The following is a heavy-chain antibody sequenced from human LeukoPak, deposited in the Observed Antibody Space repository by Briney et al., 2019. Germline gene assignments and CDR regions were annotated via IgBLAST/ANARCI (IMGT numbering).Heavy chain of an antibody. J-gene: IGHJ6*03. CDR3: ARRVGYTYGGYYYYMDV. V-gene: IGHV5-51*01. D-gene: IGHD5-18*01. Sequence: GESLKIPCKGSGYNFTSYWIGWVRQMPGKGLEWMGIIYPGDSDTRYSPSFQGQVSISADKSISTAYLQWSTLKASDTAMYYCARRVGYTYGGYYYYMDVWGKGTTVTVSS. CDR2: IYPGDSDT. CDR1: GYNFTSYW.